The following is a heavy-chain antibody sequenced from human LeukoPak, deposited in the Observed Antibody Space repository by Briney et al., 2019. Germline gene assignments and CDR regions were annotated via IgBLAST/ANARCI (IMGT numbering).Heavy chain of an antibody. V-gene: IGHV4-4*02. D-gene: IGHD3-3*01. CDR1: GGSVTSTNW. J-gene: IGHJ4*02. Sequence: PSETLSLTCGVSGGSVTSTNWWTWVRQPPGTDLEWIGEVHLDGRTNYNPSLESRLTISVDLSENHISLKLTSVTAADTAVYYCAREGGFFRPLDYSGQGTLVTVSS. CDR2: VHLDGRT. CDR3: AREGGFFRPLDY.